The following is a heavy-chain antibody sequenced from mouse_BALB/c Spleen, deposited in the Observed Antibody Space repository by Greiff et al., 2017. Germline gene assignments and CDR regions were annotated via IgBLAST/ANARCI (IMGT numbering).Heavy chain of an antibody. Sequence: EVQLVESGAELVKPGASVKLSCTASGFNIKDTYMHWVKQRPEQGLEWIGRIDPANGNTKYDPKFQGKATITADTSSNTAYLQLSSLTSEDTAVYYCAPSITTVVATRKFYFDYWGQGTTLTVSS. J-gene: IGHJ2*01. CDR1: GFNIKDTY. CDR2: IDPANGNT. V-gene: IGHV14-3*02. CDR3: APSITTVVATRKFYFDY. D-gene: IGHD1-1*01.